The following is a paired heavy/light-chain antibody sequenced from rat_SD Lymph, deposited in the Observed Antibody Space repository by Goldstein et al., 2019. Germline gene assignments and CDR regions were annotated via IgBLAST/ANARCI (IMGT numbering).Heavy chain of an antibody. V-gene: IGHV5-34*01. D-gene: IGHD1-12*01. CDR2: ISSSSSYI. CDR1: GFTFSNYG. Sequence: EVQLVESGGGLVQPGRSLKLSCLASGFTFSNYGMNWIRQAPGKGLEWVASISSSSSYIYYADTVKGRFTISRDNAKNTLYLQMTSLRSEDTALYYCARGGDYENWGQGVMVTVSS. J-gene: IGHJ2*01. CDR3: ARGGDYEN.
Light chain of an antibody. Sequence: DIVMTQSPTSMSISVGDRVTMNCKASQNVGSNVDWYQQKTGQSPKLLIYKASNRYTGVPDRFTGSGSGTDFTFTISNMQAEDLAVYYCMQSNSYPFTFGSGTKLEIK. V-gene: IGKV6S10*01. CDR2: KAS. J-gene: IGKJ4*01. CDR3: MQSNSYPFT. CDR1: QNVGSN.